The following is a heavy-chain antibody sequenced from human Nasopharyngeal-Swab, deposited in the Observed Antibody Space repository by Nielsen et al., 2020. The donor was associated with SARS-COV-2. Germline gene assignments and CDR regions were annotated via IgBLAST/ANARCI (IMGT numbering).Heavy chain of an antibody. D-gene: IGHD6-13*01. CDR2: IDHSGST. V-gene: IGHV4-34*01. CDR1: GGSFSGYY. Sequence: SETLSLTCAVYGGSFSGYYWSWIRQPPGKGLEWIGEIDHSGSTNYNPSLKSRVTISIDTSKNQFSLKVSSVTAADTAVYYCARLRIAAAGTAYWFDPWGQGTLVTVSS. CDR3: ARLRIAAAGTAYWFDP. J-gene: IGHJ5*02.